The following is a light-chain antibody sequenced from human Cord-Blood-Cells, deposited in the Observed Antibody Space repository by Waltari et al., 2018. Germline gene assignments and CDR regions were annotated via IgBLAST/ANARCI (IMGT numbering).Light chain of an antibody. CDR2: AAS. V-gene: IGKV1-39*01. CDR3: QQSYSTPQT. J-gene: IGKJ1*01. Sequence: DIQMTQSPSSQSAPXGDXVTITFRASQSISSYLNWYQQKPGKDPKLLIYAASSYQSGVPSRFSGSXSGTDFTLTISXXXPXDFATYYCQQSYSTPQTXXQGTXVEIK. CDR1: QSISSY.